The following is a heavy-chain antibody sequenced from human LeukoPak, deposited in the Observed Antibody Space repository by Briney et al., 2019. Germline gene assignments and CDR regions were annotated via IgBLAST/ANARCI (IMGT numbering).Heavy chain of an antibody. V-gene: IGHV4-59*01. J-gene: IGHJ3*02. CDR1: GGSISSYY. Sequence: SETPSLTCTVSGGSISSYYWSWIRQPPGKGLEWIGYIYYSGSTNYNPSLKSRVTISVDTSKNQFSLKLSSVTAADTAVYYCAKGQVGYDAFDIWGQGTMVTVSS. CDR2: IYYSGST. CDR3: AKGQVGYDAFDI. D-gene: IGHD1-26*01.